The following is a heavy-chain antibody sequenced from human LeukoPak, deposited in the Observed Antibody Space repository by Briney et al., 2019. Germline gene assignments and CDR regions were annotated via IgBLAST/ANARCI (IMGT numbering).Heavy chain of an antibody. J-gene: IGHJ4*02. V-gene: IGHV3-11*01. Sequence: GGSLRLSCAASGFTFSDYYMSWIRQAPGKGLEWVSYISSSGSTIYYADSVKGRFTISRDNAKNSLYLQMNSLRAEDTAKYYCAKEGGSIVGGTIPFDHWGQGTLVTVSS. CDR2: ISSSGSTI. D-gene: IGHD1-26*01. CDR1: GFTFSDYY. CDR3: AKEGGSIVGGTIPFDH.